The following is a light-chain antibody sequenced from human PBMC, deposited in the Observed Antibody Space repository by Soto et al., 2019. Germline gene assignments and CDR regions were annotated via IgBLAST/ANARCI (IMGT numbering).Light chain of an antibody. Sequence: DIQMTQSPSTLSASVGDRVTITCRASQSISSWLAWYQQKPGKAPKLLIYDASSLESGVPSRFSGSGPGTEFTLTISSMQPDDFATYHCQQYKSYPYTFGQGTKLEIK. V-gene: IGKV1-5*01. CDR2: DAS. CDR1: QSISSW. CDR3: QQYKSYPYT. J-gene: IGKJ2*01.